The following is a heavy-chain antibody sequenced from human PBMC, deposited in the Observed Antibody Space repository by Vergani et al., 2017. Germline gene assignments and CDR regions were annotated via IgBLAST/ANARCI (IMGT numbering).Heavy chain of an antibody. CDR3: AKDIFSLEVRGVMDY. CDR1: GFTFDDYA. V-gene: IGHV3-9*01. CDR2: ISWNSGST. D-gene: IGHD3-10*01. Sequence: EVQLVESGGGLVQPGRSLRLSCAASGFTFDDYAMHWVRQAPGTGLGWVSGISWNSGSTGYADSVKGRFTISRDNAKNSLYLQMNRLIAEDTALYYCAKDIFSLEVRGVMDYWGQGTLVTVSS. J-gene: IGHJ4*02.